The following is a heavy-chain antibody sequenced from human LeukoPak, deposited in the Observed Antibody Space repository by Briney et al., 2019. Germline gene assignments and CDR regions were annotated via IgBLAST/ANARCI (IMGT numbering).Heavy chain of an antibody. CDR1: GGSISSYY. Sequence: PSETLSLTCIVSGGSISSYYWSWIRQPPGKGLEYIGYIYYSGSTNYNPSLKSRVTMSVDTSKNQFSLKLSSVTAADTAMYYCARVTYYYDSSGYYYYFDYWGQGTLVTVSS. CDR3: ARVTYYYDSSGYYYYFDY. V-gene: IGHV4-59*01. CDR2: IYYSGST. J-gene: IGHJ4*02. D-gene: IGHD3-22*01.